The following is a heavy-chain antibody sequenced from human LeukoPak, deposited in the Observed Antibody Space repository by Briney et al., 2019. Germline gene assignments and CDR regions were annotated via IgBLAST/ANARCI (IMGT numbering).Heavy chain of an antibody. CDR1: GGSISSYY. CDR2: IYNSGST. CDR3: ARSAFLVTAPGLYYFDY. Sequence: SETLSLTCTVSGGSISSYYWSWIRQPAGKGLEWIGHIYNSGSTNYNPSLKGRVTMSVATSKNQFSLHLSSVTAADTAVYYCARSAFLVTAPGLYYFDYWGQGTLVAISS. D-gene: IGHD6-13*01. J-gene: IGHJ4*02. V-gene: IGHV4-4*07.